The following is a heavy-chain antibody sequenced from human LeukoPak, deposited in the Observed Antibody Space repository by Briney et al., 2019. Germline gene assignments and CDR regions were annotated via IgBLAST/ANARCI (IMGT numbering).Heavy chain of an antibody. CDR3: AAGDYYDSSGYYLPFDY. D-gene: IGHD3-22*01. V-gene: IGHV1-58*01. J-gene: IGHJ4*02. Sequence: SVKVSCKASGFTFTSSAVQWVRQARGQRLEWIGWIVVGSGNTNYAQKFQERVTITRDMSTSTAYMELSSLRSEDTAAYYCAAGDYYDSSGYYLPFDYWGQGTLVTVSS. CDR1: GFTFTSSA. CDR2: IVVGSGNT.